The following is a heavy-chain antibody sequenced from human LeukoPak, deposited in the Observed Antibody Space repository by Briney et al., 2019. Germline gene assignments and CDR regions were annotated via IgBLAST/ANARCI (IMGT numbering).Heavy chain of an antibody. CDR2: TSSDQTIK. CDR3: ARDGSGSYGAFDI. Sequence: GGSLRLSCAASGFSFITYDMHWVRQAPGKGPEWVAVTSSDQTIKIYTDSVKGRFTISRDNSKNTLYLEMNSLRVDDTAVYFCARDGSGSYGAFDIWGQGTMVAVSS. J-gene: IGHJ3*02. V-gene: IGHV3-30*04. D-gene: IGHD3-10*01. CDR1: GFSFITYD.